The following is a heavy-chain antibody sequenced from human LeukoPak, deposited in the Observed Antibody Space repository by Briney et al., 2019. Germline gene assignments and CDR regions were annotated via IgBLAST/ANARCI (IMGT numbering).Heavy chain of an antibody. CDR1: GFTFSSYG. D-gene: IGHD6-6*01. J-gene: IGHJ4*02. CDR3: AKDLWSSSSSDFDY. V-gene: IGHV3-30*02. Sequence: GRSLRLSCAASGFTFSSYGMHWVRQAPGKGPEGVAFIRYDGSNKYYADSVKGRFTISRDNSKNTLYLQMNSLRAEDTAVYYCAKDLWSSSSSDFDYWGQGTLVTVSS. CDR2: IRYDGSNK.